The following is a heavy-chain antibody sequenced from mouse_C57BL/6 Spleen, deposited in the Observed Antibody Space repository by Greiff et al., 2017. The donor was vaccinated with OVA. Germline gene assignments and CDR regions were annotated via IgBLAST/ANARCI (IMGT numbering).Heavy chain of an antibody. CDR2: INPNNGGT. Sequence: VQLRQSGPELVKPGASVKMSCKASGYTFTDYNMHWVKQSHGKSLEWIGYINPNNGGTSYNQKFKGKATLTVNKSSSTAYMELRSLTSQESAVYYCARGGDCDGPCAMDYWGQGTSVTVSS. D-gene: IGHD2-4*01. CDR3: ARGGDCDGPCAMDY. J-gene: IGHJ4*01. V-gene: IGHV1-22*01. CDR1: GYTFTDYN.